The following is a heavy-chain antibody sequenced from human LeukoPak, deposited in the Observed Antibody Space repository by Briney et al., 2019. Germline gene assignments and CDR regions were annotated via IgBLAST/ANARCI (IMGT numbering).Heavy chain of an antibody. Sequence: SQTLSLTCTVSGGSISSGDYYWSWIRQPPGKGLEWIGYIYYSGSTYYNPSLKSRVTISVDTSKNQFSLKLSSVTAADTAVYYCARARITMVRGVGVWGQGTTVTVSS. V-gene: IGHV4-30-4*01. CDR2: IYYSGST. CDR3: ARARITMVRGVGV. CDR1: GGSISSGDYY. D-gene: IGHD3-10*01. J-gene: IGHJ6*02.